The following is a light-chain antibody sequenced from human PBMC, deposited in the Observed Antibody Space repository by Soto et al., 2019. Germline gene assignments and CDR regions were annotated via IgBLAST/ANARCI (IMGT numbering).Light chain of an antibody. CDR2: DVS. V-gene: IGLV2-11*01. CDR3: CSYAGSYRV. Sequence: QSALTQPRSVSGSPGQSVTISCTGTSIDVGGYNYVSWYQQHPGKAPKLMIYDVSKRPSGVPDRFSGSKSGNTASLTISGLQAEDAADYYCCSYAGSYRVFGTGTKVTVL. CDR1: SIDVGGYNY. J-gene: IGLJ1*01.